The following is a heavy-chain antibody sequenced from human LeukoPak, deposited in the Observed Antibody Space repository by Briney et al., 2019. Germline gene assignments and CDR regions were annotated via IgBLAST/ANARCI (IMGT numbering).Heavy chain of an antibody. V-gene: IGHV3-30*03. J-gene: IGHJ4*02. CDR2: ISYDGSNK. CDR1: GFTFSSYG. CDR3: ARGGAFGDRTYYFAS. Sequence: GGSLRLSCAASGFTFSSYGMHWVRQAPGKGLEWVAVISYDGSNKYYADSVKGRFTISRDNSKNTLYLQMNSLRAEDTAVYYCARGGAFGDRTYYFASWGQGILVTVSS. D-gene: IGHD4-17*01.